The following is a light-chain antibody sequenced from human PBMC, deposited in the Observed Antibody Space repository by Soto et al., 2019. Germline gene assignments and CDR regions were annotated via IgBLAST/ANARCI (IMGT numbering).Light chain of an antibody. J-gene: IGKJ4*01. CDR1: QSVSRSN. CDR2: DAS. Sequence: DIVLTQSPGTLSLSPGERATLSCRASQSVSRSNLAWYQQKPGQAPRLLIYDASSRATGIPDRFSGGGSGTDFTLTISRLEPEDFAVYYCQQFSSYPLTFGGGTKVDIK. V-gene: IGKV3-20*01. CDR3: QQFSSYPLT.